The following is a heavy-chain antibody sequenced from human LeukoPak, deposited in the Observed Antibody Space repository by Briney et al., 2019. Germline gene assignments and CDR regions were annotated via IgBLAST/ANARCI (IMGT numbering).Heavy chain of an antibody. Sequence: SETLSLTCTVSGGSISSFYWSRVRQTPGEGLECIGYIYSSGSTNYNPSLTSRVTMSVDTSNSQFSLKLNSATAADTAVYYCARGSKDSTWPGGYFDLWGRGTLVTVSS. J-gene: IGHJ2*01. CDR1: GGSISSFY. CDR2: IYSSGST. CDR3: ARGSKDSTWPGGYFDL. V-gene: IGHV4-59*01. D-gene: IGHD6-13*01.